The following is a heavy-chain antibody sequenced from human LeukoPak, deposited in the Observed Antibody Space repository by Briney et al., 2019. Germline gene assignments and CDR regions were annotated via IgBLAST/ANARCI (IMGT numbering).Heavy chain of an antibody. CDR1: GYAFTAYY. CDR3: ARDVFDY. CDR2: INPNSGGT. Sequence: ASVKVSCKASGYAFTAYYLHWVRQAPGQGLEWMGWINPNSGGTNYAQKFQGRVTMTRDTSISTAYMELNSLRSDDTAVFYCARDVFDYWGQGTLVTVSS. J-gene: IGHJ4*02. V-gene: IGHV1-2*02.